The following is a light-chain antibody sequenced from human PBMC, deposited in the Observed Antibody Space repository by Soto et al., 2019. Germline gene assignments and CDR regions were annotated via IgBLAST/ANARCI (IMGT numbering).Light chain of an antibody. J-gene: IGLJ2*01. Sequence: QSALTQPPSASGSPGQSVTISCTGTSSDVGGYNFVSWYQQHPGKAPKLMIYEVSERPSGVPERFSGSKSGNTASLTVSGLQCEDEADYYCSSYAGSSIVVFGGGTKLTVL. V-gene: IGLV2-8*01. CDR3: SSYAGSSIVV. CDR1: SSDVGGYNF. CDR2: EVS.